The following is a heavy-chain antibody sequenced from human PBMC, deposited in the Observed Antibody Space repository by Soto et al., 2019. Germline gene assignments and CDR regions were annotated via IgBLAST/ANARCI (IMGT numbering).Heavy chain of an antibody. J-gene: IGHJ4*02. V-gene: IGHV1-3*01. CDR2: INAGNGNT. CDR1: GYTFTSYA. Sequence: GASVKVSCKASGYTFTSYAMHWVRQAPGQRLEWMGWINAGNGNTKYSQKFQGRVTITRDTSASTAYMELSSLRSEDTAVYYCARMAVVVTAMGFDYWGQGTLVTVSS. CDR3: ARMAVVVTAMGFDY. D-gene: IGHD2-21*02.